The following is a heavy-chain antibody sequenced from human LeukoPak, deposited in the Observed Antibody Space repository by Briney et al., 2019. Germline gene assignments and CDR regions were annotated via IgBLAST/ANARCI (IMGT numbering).Heavy chain of an antibody. J-gene: IGHJ4*02. D-gene: IGHD2-15*01. CDR1: GFTFSSYA. CDR3: AREGMVAQNDY. CDR2: ISYDGSNK. V-gene: IGHV3-30-3*01. Sequence: PGRSLRLSCAASGFTFSSYAMHWVRQAPGKGLEWVAVISYDGSNKYYADSVKGRLTISRDNSKNTLYLQMNSLRAEDTAVYYCAREGMVAQNDYWGQGTLVTVSS.